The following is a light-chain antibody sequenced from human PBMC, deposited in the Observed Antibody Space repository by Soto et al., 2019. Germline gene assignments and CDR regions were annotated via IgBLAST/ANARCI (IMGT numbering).Light chain of an antibody. Sequence: DIVMTQAPLSLPVTPGEPASISCRSSQSLLHSDGYNHLDWYLQKPGQSPQLLIYEASKRASGDPDRFSGSGSGTDFTLKISRVEAEDVGVYHCMQALHPPPTFGGGTKVEIK. CDR1: QSLLHSDGYNH. V-gene: IGKV2-28*01. CDR2: EAS. CDR3: MQALHPPPT. J-gene: IGKJ4*01.